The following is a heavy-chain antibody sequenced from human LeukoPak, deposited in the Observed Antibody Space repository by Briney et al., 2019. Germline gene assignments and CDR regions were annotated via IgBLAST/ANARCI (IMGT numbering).Heavy chain of an antibody. V-gene: IGHV4-61*01. CDR2: IYATGTTST. D-gene: IGHD6-19*01. CDR3: ARFKSSGWYYFDN. J-gene: IGHJ4*02. CDR1: GASVNRGYYH. Sequence: SETLSLTCSVAGASVNRGYYHWSWIRQPPGKTLEWIGDIYATGTTSTRFSPSLLSRATISVDTSQNQFSLTLNSATAADTAVYFCARFKSSGWYYFDNWGQGITVIVSS.